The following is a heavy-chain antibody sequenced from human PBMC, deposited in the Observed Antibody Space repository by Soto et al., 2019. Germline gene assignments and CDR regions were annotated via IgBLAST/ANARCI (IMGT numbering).Heavy chain of an antibody. Sequence: HLGGSLRLSCAASGFTFSSYGMHWVRQAPGKGLEWVAVISHDGSNKNYADSVKGRFTISRDNSKNTLYLQMNSLRAEDTAVYYCAKDIRYFSSSSRTFDYWGQGTLVTVSS. CDR2: ISHDGSNK. V-gene: IGHV3-30*18. D-gene: IGHD6-6*01. J-gene: IGHJ4*02. CDR3: AKDIRYFSSSSRTFDY. CDR1: GFTFSSYG.